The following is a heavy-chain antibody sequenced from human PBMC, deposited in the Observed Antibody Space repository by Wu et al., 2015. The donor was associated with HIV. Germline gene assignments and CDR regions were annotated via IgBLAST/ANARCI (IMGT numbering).Heavy chain of an antibody. V-gene: IGHV1-8*02. D-gene: IGHD2-21*02. J-gene: IGHJ6*02. CDR1: KYIFTNYD. Sequence: QVQLVQSGTEVKKPGASVKVSCKASKYIFTNYDVNWVRQAPGQGLEWMGWMNPNSGNTGYAQKFQGRVTMTRNTSIDTAYMELSSLRSEDTAVYYCARGNCGGDCSSFYYYYYGMDIWGQGTTVTVSS. CDR3: ARGNCGGDCSSFYYYYYGMDI. CDR2: MNPNSGNT.